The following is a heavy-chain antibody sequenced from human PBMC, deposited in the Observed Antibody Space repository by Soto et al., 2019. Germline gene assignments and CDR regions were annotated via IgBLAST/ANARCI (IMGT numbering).Heavy chain of an antibody. D-gene: IGHD3-22*01. Sequence: GESLKISCAASGFTFSSYWMSWVRQAPGKGLEWVANIKQDGSEKYYVDSVKGRFTISRDNAKNSLYLQMNSLRAEDTAVYYCARDYYYDSSGYPPFDYWGQGTLVTVSS. CDR2: IKQDGSEK. V-gene: IGHV3-7*01. CDR3: ARDYYYDSSGYPPFDY. CDR1: GFTFSSYW. J-gene: IGHJ4*02.